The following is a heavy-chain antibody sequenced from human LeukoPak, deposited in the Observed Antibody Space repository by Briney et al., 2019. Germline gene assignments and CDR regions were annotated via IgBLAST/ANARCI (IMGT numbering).Heavy chain of an antibody. J-gene: IGHJ4*02. D-gene: IGHD6-19*01. CDR2: TKEDGGEK. V-gene: IGHV3-7*01. CDR3: ARWSVAGSLDY. CDR1: GFTFSTYW. Sequence: GGSLRLSCAASGFTFSTYWMSWVRQAPREGLEWVANTKEDGGEKYYIHSVKGRFTISRDNAENSLYLQMNSLRAEDTAVYYCARWSVAGSLDYWGQGTLVTVSS.